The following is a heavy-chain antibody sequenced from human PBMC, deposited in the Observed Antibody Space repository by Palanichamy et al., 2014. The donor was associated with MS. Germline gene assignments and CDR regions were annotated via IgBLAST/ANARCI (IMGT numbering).Heavy chain of an antibody. Sequence: EVQLVESGGGLVQPGGSLRLSCSASGFTFSSYAMHWVRQAPGKGLEYVSAISSNGGSTYYADSVKGRFTISRDNSKNTLYLQMSSLRAEDTAVYYCVKDLSHIGYYYDSSGYYYFDYWGQGTLVTVSS. D-gene: IGHD3-22*01. CDR3: VKDLSHIGYYYDSSGYYYFDY. J-gene: IGHJ4*02. CDR2: ISSNGGST. V-gene: IGHV3-64D*06. CDR1: GFTFSSYA.